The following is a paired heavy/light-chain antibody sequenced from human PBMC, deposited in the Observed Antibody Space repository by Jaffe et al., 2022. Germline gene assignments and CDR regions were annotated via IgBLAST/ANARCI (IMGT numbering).Heavy chain of an antibody. CDR2: ISSNGGST. J-gene: IGHJ3*02. D-gene: IGHD3-22*01. CDR1: GFTFSSYA. V-gene: IGHV3-64*01. CDR3: ARGPRSYYYDSSGFLEAFDI. Sequence: EVQLVESGGGLVQPGGSLRLSCAASGFTFSSYAMHWVRQAPGKGLEYVSAISSNGGSTYYANSVKGRFTISRDNSKNTLYLQMGSLRAEDMAVYYCARGPRSYYYDSSGFLEAFDIWGQGTMVTVSS.
Light chain of an antibody. CDR3: HQSSSLPQT. CDR2: YAS. J-gene: IGKJ2*01. CDR1: QSIGSS. V-gene: IGKV6D-21*02. Sequence: EIVLTQSPDFQSVTPKEKVTITCRASQSIGSSLHWYQQKPDQSPKLLIKYASQSISGVPSRFSGSGSGTDFTLTINSLEAEDAAAYYCHQSSSLPQTFGQGTKLEIK.